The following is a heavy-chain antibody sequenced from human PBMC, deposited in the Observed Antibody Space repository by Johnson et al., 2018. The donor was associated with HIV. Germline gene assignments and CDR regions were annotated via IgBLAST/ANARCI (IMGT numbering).Heavy chain of an antibody. CDR2: ISYDGSNK. CDR3: AREKPRLVQGVLDAFDI. Sequence: VQLVESGGGSVKPGGSLRLSCAASEFTFSSYWMHWVRQAPGEGLEWVAVISYDGSNKYYADSVKGRFTISRDNSKNTLYLLMNSLRAEDTAVYYCAREKPRLVQGVLDAFDIWGQGTMVTVSS. J-gene: IGHJ3*02. D-gene: IGHD3-10*01. V-gene: IGHV3-30-3*01. CDR1: EFTFSSYW.